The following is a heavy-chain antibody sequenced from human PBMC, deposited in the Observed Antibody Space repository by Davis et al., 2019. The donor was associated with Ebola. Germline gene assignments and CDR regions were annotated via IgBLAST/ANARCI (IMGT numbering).Heavy chain of an antibody. J-gene: IGHJ6*02. D-gene: IGHD3-22*01. CDR2: ISAYNGNT. CDR1: GYTFTSYG. CDR3: AREGDYYDSSGPTGYYYGMDV. V-gene: IGHV1-18*01. Sequence: ASVKVSCKASGYTFTSYGISWVRQAPGQGLEWMGWISAYNGNTNYAQKLQGRVTMTTDTSTSTAYMELRSLRSDDTAVYYCAREGDYYDSSGPTGYYYGMDVWGQGTTVIVSS.